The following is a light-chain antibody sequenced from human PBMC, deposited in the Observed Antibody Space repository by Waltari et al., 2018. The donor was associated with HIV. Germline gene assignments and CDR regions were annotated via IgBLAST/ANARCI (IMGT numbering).Light chain of an antibody. CDR3: CSYAGSSTHVV. Sequence: QSALTQPASVSGSPGQSITISCTGTSSDVGSYHLVSWYQQHPGKAPKLMSYEGSKRPAGVSNRCSGSKSGNTSSLTISGPQAEDEADYYCCSYAGSSTHVVFGGGTKLTVL. V-gene: IGLV2-23*01. CDR2: EGS. CDR1: SSDVGSYHL. J-gene: IGLJ2*01.